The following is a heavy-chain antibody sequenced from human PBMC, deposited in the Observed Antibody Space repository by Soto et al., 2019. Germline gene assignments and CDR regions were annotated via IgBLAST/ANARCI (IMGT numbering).Heavy chain of an antibody. CDR3: ARESEDLTSNFDY. V-gene: IGHV3-21*01. Sequence: LRLSCAASGFTFTRYSMNWVRQAPGKGLEWVSSISSTTNYIYYADSMKGRFTVSRDNAKNSVYLEMNSLSAEDTAVYYCARESEDLTSNFDYWGQGTLVTVS. CDR1: GFTFTRYS. J-gene: IGHJ4*02. CDR2: ISSTTNYI.